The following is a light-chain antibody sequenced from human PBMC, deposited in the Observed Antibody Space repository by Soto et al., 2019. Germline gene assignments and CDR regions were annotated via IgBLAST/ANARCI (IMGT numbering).Light chain of an antibody. V-gene: IGKV1-5*01. J-gene: IGKJ1*01. CDR2: DAS. CDR1: QSISSW. Sequence: DIQMTQSPSTLSAFVGDRVTITCRASQSISSWLAWYQQKPGKAPKLLIYDASSLESGVPSRFSGSGSGTEFTLTISSLQPDDSGTYFCLQWNSYSQTFGQGTKVEIK. CDR3: LQWNSYSQT.